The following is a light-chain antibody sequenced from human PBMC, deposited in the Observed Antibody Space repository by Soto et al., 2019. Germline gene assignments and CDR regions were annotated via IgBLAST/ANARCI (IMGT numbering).Light chain of an antibody. J-gene: IGKJ2*01. CDR3: QQYGSSPMYT. CDR2: DAY. CDR1: QSVGGNY. V-gene: IGKV3D-20*01. Sequence: EIVLTQSPATLSLSPGERATLSCGASQSVGGNYLAWYQQKPGLAPRLLIYDAYTRATGIPARFSGSGSGTDFTLTISRLEPEDFAVYFCQQYGSSPMYTFGQGTKLEIK.